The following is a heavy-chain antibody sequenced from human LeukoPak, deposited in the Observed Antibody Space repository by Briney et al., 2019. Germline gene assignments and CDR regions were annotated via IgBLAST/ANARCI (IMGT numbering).Heavy chain of an antibody. Sequence: KFQGRVTITRDTSTSTVYMELSSLRSEDTAVYYCARTPEDYYYYGMDVWGQGTTVTVSS. J-gene: IGHJ6*02. CDR3: ARTPEDYYYYGMDV. V-gene: IGHV1-46*01.